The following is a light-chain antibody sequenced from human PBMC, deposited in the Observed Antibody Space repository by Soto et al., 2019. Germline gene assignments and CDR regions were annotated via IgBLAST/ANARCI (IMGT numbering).Light chain of an antibody. CDR2: ANS. J-gene: IGLJ3*02. Sequence: QSVLTQPPSVSGAPGQRVTISCTGSSSNIGAGYDVHWYQQLPGTAPKLLIYANSHRPSGDPDRFSGSKSGTSASLAITGLQADDEADYYCQSYDSSLSGWVFGGGTKLTVL. CDR1: SSNIGAGYD. V-gene: IGLV1-40*01. CDR3: QSYDSSLSGWV.